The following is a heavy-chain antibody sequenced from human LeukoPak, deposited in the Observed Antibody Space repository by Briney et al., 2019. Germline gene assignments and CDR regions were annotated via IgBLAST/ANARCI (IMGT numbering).Heavy chain of an antibody. CDR1: GFTFSSYG. CDR2: IWYDGSNK. Sequence: PGRSLRLSCAASGFTFSSYGMHWVRQAPGKGPEWVAVIWYDGSNKYYADSVKGRFTISRDNSKNTLYLQMNSLRAEDTAVYYCARDYYDSSGYYSYYFDYWGQGTLVTVSP. V-gene: IGHV3-33*01. J-gene: IGHJ4*02. CDR3: ARDYYDSSGYYSYYFDY. D-gene: IGHD3-22*01.